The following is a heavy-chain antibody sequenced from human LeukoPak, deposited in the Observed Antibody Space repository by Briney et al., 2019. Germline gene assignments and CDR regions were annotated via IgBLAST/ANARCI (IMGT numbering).Heavy chain of an antibody. Sequence: SQTLSLTCTVSGGSISSGSYYWRWIRQPAGKGLEWIGRIYTSGSTNYNPSLKSRVTISVDTSKNQFSLKLSSVTAADTAVYYCARGNDFWSGYLNYWGQGTLVTVSS. J-gene: IGHJ4*02. CDR1: GGSISSGSYY. V-gene: IGHV4-61*02. CDR2: IYTSGST. D-gene: IGHD3-3*01. CDR3: ARGNDFWSGYLNY.